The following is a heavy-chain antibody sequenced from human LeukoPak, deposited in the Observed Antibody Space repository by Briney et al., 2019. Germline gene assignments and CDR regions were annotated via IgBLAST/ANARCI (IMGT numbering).Heavy chain of an antibody. V-gene: IGHV4-34*01. Sequence: SETLSLTCAVYGGSFSGYYWSWIRQPPGKGLEWIGEINHSGSTNYNPSLKSRVTISVDTSKNQFSLKLSSVTAADTAVYYCAKEGGYDESHMDVWGKGTTVTISS. CDR2: INHSGST. CDR3: AKEGGYDESHMDV. CDR1: GGSFSGYY. J-gene: IGHJ6*04. D-gene: IGHD5-12*01.